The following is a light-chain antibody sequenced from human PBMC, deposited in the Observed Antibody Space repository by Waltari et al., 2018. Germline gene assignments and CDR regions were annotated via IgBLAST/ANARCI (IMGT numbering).Light chain of an antibody. CDR1: SSDVGGYAY. CDR2: DVS. CDR3: CSYAGSSTRV. V-gene: IGLV2-11*01. J-gene: IGLJ2*01. Sequence: QSALTQPRSVSGSPGQSVTISCTGPSSDVGGYAYVSWYQQHPGKAPKLMIYDVSKRPSGVPDRFSASKSGNTASLTISGLQAEDEADYYCCSYAGSSTRVFGGGTKLTVL.